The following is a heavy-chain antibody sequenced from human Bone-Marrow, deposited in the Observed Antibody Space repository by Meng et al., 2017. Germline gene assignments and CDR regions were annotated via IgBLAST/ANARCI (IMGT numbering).Heavy chain of an antibody. V-gene: IGHV4-61*02. D-gene: IGHD5-24*01. CDR3: ARDWDGYNYYDL. CDR1: GGSINSGRDL. Sequence: SETLSLTCTVSGGSINSGRDLWRWIRQPAGKGLEWIGRVYNSGNTHYNPSLESRVTISIDTFKNVFSLTLTSVTAADTAVYYCARDWDGYNYYDLWGHGILVTVSS. J-gene: IGHJ4*01. CDR2: VYNSGNT.